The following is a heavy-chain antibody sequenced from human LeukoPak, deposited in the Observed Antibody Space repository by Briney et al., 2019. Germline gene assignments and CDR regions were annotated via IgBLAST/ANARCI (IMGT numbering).Heavy chain of an antibody. CDR2: ISGSGGGT. J-gene: IGHJ4*02. CDR3: AKGFGTSGIDY. CDR1: GFTFSSYG. D-gene: IGHD1-14*01. V-gene: IGHV3-23*01. Sequence: GGSLRLSCAASGFTFSSYGMSWVRQAPGKGLEWVSGISGSGGGTYYTDSVKGRFTISRDNSKNTLYLQMNSLRAEDTAIYYCAKGFGTSGIDYWGQGTLVAVSS.